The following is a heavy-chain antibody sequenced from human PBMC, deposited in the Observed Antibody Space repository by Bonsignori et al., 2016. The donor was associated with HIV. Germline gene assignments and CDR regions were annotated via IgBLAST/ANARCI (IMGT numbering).Heavy chain of an antibody. D-gene: IGHD6-6*01. V-gene: IGHV5-51*01. J-gene: IGHJ3*02. CDR2: MYPADSDA. CDR3: ARDGSSSNAFEI. Sequence: VRQMPGKGLEWMGIMYPADSDARYSPSFQGQVTMSADTSINTAYLRWSSLKPSDTAIYYCARDGSSSNAFEIWGQGTMVTVSS.